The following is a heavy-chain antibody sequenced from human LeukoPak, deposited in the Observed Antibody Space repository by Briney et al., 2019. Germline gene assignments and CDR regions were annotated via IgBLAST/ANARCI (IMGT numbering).Heavy chain of an antibody. D-gene: IGHD6-13*01. Sequence: GGSLRLSCATSGFTFSDYQMDWVRQAPGKGLEWVGRGRSKAKSYTIEYAASVKGRFTISRDDSQNSLYLQMNRLKTEDTAVYYCAREPAGGTGRDSWGQGTLVIVSS. CDR2: GRSKAKSYTI. CDR3: AREPAGGTGRDS. CDR1: GFTFSDYQ. V-gene: IGHV3-72*01. J-gene: IGHJ4*02.